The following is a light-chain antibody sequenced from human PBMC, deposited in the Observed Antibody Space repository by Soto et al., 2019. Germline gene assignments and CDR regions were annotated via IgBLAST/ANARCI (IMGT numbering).Light chain of an antibody. CDR2: DAS. CDR3: QQYNSYWT. J-gene: IGKJ1*01. CDR1: QGIRKD. V-gene: IGKV1-13*02. Sequence: AIQMTQSPSSLSASVGDRVTMTCRASQGIRKDLAWYQQKPGKAPKLLIYDASSLESGVPSRFNGSGSGTEFTLTISSLQPDDFATYYCQQYNSYWTFGQGTKVDIK.